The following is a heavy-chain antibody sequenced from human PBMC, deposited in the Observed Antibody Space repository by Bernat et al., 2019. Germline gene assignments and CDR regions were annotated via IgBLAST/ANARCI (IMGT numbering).Heavy chain of an antibody. Sequence: QVQLVESGGGVVQPGRSLRLSCAASGFTFSSYAMHWVRQAPGKGLEWVAVISYDGSNKYYADSVKGRFTISRDNSKNTLYLQMNSLRAEDTAVYYCARVRLRFLEWLSYVDYWGQGTLVTVYS. CDR2: ISYDGSNK. D-gene: IGHD3-3*01. CDR1: GFTFSSYA. CDR3: ARVRLRFLEWLSYVDY. V-gene: IGHV3-30*01. J-gene: IGHJ4*02.